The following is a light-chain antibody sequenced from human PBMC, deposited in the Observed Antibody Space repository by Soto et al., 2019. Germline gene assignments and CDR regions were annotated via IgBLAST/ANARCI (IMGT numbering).Light chain of an antibody. J-gene: IGLJ1*01. CDR2: DVS. CDR1: NTDTGGYNY. CDR3: SSYRAYRTLEV. Sequence: SALTQPHSVPGYLRESITISCTATNTDTGGYNYVSWYQQHRGKGPKLVIYDVSSRPSGISNRFSGSKSGFTASLSISGLQAADDAHYYCSSYRAYRTLEVFGTGTKVTVL. V-gene: IGLV2-14*01.